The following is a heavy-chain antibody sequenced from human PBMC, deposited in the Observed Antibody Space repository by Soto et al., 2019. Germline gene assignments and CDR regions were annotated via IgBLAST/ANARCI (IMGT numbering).Heavy chain of an antibody. CDR3: AKWPPSPIMGVISH. D-gene: IGHD2-8*01. CDR1: GFAFSSSA. Sequence: EVLLLESGGGLVQPGGSLRLSCAASGFAFSSSAMDWVRQAPGKGLQWVSAITVAGGGTYYADSVKGRFTISRDNSKNKLTLQINSLSAEDTTLYFCAKWPPSPIMGVISHWGQGTLVSVST. V-gene: IGHV3-23*01. J-gene: IGHJ4*02. CDR2: ITVAGGGT.